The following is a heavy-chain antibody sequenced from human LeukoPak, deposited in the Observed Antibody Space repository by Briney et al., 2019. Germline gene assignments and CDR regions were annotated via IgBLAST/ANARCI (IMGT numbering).Heavy chain of an antibody. J-gene: IGHJ4*02. Sequence: PSETLSLTCTVSGGSISGYYWSWIRQPAGKGLEWIGRIYTSGSTNYNPSLKSRVTMSVDTSKNQFSLKLSSVTAADTAVYYCARGRDSSWYYFDYWGQGTLVTVSS. CDR3: ARGRDSSWYYFDY. D-gene: IGHD6-13*01. CDR1: GGSISGYY. CDR2: IYTSGST. V-gene: IGHV4-4*07.